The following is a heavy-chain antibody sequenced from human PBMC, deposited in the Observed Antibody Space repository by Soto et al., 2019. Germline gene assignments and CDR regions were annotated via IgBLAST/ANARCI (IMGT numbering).Heavy chain of an antibody. J-gene: IGHJ4*02. D-gene: IGHD5-18*01. CDR1: GYTFTSYG. CDR3: ARDQGRGPVDTAMVTWDY. CDR2: ISAYNGNT. Sequence: ASVKVSCKASGYTFTSYGISWVRQAPGQGLEWMGWISAYNGNTNYAQKLQGRVTMTTDTSTSTAYMELRSLRSDDTAVYYCARDQGRGPVDTAMVTWDYWGQGTLVTVSS. V-gene: IGHV1-18*01.